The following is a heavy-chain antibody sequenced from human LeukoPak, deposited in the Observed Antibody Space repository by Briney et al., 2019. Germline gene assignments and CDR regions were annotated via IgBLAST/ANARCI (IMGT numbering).Heavy chain of an antibody. CDR3: ARVLDSSSWYVPYYYYYGMDV. CDR2: LSSSGIT. D-gene: IGHD6-13*01. J-gene: IGHJ6*02. Sequence: PSETLSLTCTVSGGSMSSHYWSWVRQPPGKGLEWIGYLSSSGITNYNPSLKSRVTISVDMSKNQFSLKLSSVTAADTAVYYCARVLDSSSWYVPYYYYYGMDVWGQGTTVTVSS. V-gene: IGHV4-59*11. CDR1: GGSMSSHY.